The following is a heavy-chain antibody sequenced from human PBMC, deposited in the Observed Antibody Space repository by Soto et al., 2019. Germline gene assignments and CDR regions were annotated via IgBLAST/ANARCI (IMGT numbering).Heavy chain of an antibody. CDR1: GFTFSSYA. J-gene: IGHJ3*02. CDR3: ARDDEEWLGAFDI. V-gene: IGHV3-30-3*01. Sequence: GGSLRLSCAASGFTFSSYAMHWVRPAPGKGLEWVAVISYDGSNKYYADSVTGRFTISRDNSKNTLYLQMNSQRAEEPAVYYCARDDEEWLGAFDIWGQGTMVTVSS. D-gene: IGHD6-19*01. CDR2: ISYDGSNK.